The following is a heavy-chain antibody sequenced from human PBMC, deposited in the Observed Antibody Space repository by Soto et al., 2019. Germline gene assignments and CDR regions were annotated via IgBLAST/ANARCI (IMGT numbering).Heavy chain of an antibody. CDR2: IIPIFGTS. CDR3: ARDASGDYYYYGMAV. Sequence: QVQLVQSGAEVNKPGSSVKVSCKASGGTLSSYAISWVRQAPGQGLEWMGGIIPIFGTSNYAQKFQGRVTITADESTSTAYMELSSLRSEDTAVYYCARDASGDYYYYGMAVCGQGTTVTVSS. J-gene: IGHJ6*02. CDR1: GGTLSSYA. V-gene: IGHV1-69*01. D-gene: IGHD3-10*01.